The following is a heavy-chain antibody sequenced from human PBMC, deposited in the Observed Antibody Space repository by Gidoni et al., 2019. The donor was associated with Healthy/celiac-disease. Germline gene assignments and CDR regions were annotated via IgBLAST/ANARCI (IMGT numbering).Heavy chain of an antibody. CDR3: AKEEAYYYGSGSWSYFDY. CDR1: GLTFSSYG. Sequence: QVQLVESGGGVVKPGRSLRLSCAASGLTFSSYGMHWVRQAPGKGLEWVAVISYDGSNKYYADSVKGRFTISRDNSKNTLYLQMNSLRAEDTAVYYCAKEEAYYYGSGSWSYFDYWGQGTLVTVSS. V-gene: IGHV3-30*18. J-gene: IGHJ4*02. CDR2: ISYDGSNK. D-gene: IGHD3-10*01.